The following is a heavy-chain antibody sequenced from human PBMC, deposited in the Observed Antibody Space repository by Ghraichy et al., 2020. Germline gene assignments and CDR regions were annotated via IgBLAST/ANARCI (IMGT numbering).Heavy chain of an antibody. CDR1: GFTFSNYG. V-gene: IGHV3-30*02. D-gene: IGHD6-19*01. Sequence: GGSLRLSCVASGFTFSNYGMHWVRQPPGEGLEGVAFVRYDGSNKYYADSVKGRFTISRDNSKNMLYLQMSSLRAEDTAVYYCAKDGGYTSGWHYFGYWGQGTLVTVSS. CDR3: AKDGGYTSGWHYFGY. CDR2: VRYDGSNK. J-gene: IGHJ4*02.